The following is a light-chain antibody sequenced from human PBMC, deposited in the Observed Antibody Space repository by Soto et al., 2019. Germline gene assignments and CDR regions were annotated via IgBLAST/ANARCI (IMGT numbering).Light chain of an antibody. CDR1: SSDVGAYDY. CDR3: CSYAGKYIYV. CDR2: DVT. Sequence: QSALTQPRSVSGSPGQSVTISCTGTSSDVGAYDYVSWYQQHPGKAPYLMVYDVTKRPSGVPDRFSGSKSGNTASLTISGLQAEDEADYYCCSYAGKYIYVFGTGTKLTVL. J-gene: IGLJ1*01. V-gene: IGLV2-11*01.